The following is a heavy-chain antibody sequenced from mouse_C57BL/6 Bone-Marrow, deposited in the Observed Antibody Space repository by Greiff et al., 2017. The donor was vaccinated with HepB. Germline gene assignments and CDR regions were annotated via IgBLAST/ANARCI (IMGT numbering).Heavy chain of an antibody. Sequence: QVQLQQPGAELVKPGASVKLSCKASGYTFTSYWMHWVKQRPGQGLEWIGMIHPNSGSTNYNEKFKSKATLTVDKSSSTAYMQLSSLTSEDSAVYYCARRSLYHYFDDWGQGTTLTVSS. CDR1: GYTFTSYW. J-gene: IGHJ2*01. CDR3: ARRSLYHYFDD. CDR2: IHPNSGST. D-gene: IGHD1-1*01. V-gene: IGHV1-64*01.